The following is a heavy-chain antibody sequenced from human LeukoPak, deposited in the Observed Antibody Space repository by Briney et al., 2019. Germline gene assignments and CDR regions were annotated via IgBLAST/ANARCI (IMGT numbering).Heavy chain of an antibody. CDR2: INDDTP. J-gene: IGHJ6*04. D-gene: IGHD3-10*02. CDR3: AELGITMIGGV. Sequence: GSLRLSCTTSGFSFKTYSMSWVRQAPGKGLEWVSAINDDTPYYTDSVKGRFTISRDNAKNSLYLQMNSLRAEDTAVYYCAELGITMIGGVWGKGTTVTISS. V-gene: IGHV3-23*01. CDR1: GFSFKTYS.